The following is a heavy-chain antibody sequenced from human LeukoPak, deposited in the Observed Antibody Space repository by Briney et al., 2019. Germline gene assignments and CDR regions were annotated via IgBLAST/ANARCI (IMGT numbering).Heavy chain of an antibody. CDR2: ISLSGTNI. Sequence: GGSLRLSCAASGFTFSSYEFIWVRQAPGKGLEWISYISLSGTNINYADSVQGRFAISRDNAKSSLYLQMSSLRTDDTAVYYCARESDSGGYRFDSWGQGSLATVSS. D-gene: IGHD3-22*01. CDR3: ARESDSGGYRFDS. V-gene: IGHV3-48*03. CDR1: GFTFSSYE. J-gene: IGHJ4*02.